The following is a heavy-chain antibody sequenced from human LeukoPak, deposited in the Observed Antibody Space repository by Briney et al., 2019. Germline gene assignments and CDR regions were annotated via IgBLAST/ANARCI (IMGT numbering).Heavy chain of an antibody. CDR1: GFTFSSYG. V-gene: IGHV3-33*01. D-gene: IGHD1-1*01. CDR2: IWYDGSNK. J-gene: IGHJ4*02. Sequence: GGSLRLSCAASGFTFSSYGMHWVRQAPGKGLEWVAVIWYDGSNKYYADSVKGRFTISRDNSNNTLYLQMNSLRAEDTAVYYCARDLYNWNDGGYFDYWGQGTLVTVSS. CDR3: ARDLYNWNDGGYFDY.